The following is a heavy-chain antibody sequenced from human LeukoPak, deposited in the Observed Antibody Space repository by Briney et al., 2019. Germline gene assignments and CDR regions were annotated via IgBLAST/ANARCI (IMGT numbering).Heavy chain of an antibody. D-gene: IGHD6-19*01. CDR1: GYTFTGYH. CDR2: INPNSGGT. J-gene: IGHJ3*01. V-gene: IGHV1-2*02. CDR3: VRTTQVADFAFDF. Sequence: ASVKVSCKASGYTFTGYHIYWVRRAPGHGLEWVGWINPNSGGTDYAQNFQGRVTMTRDTSISTAYLELTRLTSDDTAVYYCVRTTQVADFAFDFCGQGTAVTVTS.